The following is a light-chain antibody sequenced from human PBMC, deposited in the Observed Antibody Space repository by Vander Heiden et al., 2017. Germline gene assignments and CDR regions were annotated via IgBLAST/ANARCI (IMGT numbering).Light chain of an antibody. CDR2: QAS. V-gene: IGKV1-5*03. CDR3: QHENSYPLT. J-gene: IGKJ4*01. CDR1: QSISSW. Sequence: DIQMTQSPSTLSASVGDRVTITCRASQSISSWLAWYQQKPGKAPKLLIYQASNLESGVPSRFSGSGSGTDFTLTISSLQPDDFATYKCQHENSYPLTFGGGTKVDIK.